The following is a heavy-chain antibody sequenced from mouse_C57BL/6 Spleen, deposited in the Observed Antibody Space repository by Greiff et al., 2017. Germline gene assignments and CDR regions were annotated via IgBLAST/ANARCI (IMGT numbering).Heavy chain of an antibody. V-gene: IGHV3-6*01. CDR1: GYSITSGYY. Sequence: EVQVVESGPGLVKPSQSLSLTCSVTGYSITSGYYWNWIRQFPGNKLEWMGYISYDGSNNYNPSLKNRISITCDTSKNQFFLKLNSVTTEDTATYYCARDQAYSNYGDYAMDYWGQGTSVTVSS. D-gene: IGHD2-5*01. J-gene: IGHJ4*01. CDR3: ARDQAYSNYGDYAMDY. CDR2: ISYDGSN.